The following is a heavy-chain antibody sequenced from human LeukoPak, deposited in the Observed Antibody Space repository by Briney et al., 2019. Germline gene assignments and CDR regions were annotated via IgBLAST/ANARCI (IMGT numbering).Heavy chain of an antibody. Sequence: GGSLRTSCATSGFPFNSYEMTLGLQAPSKGPGWVAFIWYDGSKKYYADSVKGRFSISRDNSKNTLYLQMNSLRAEDTAVYYCAKNQEVCGDLNWFDPWGQGTLVTVSS. CDR2: IWYDGSKK. CDR3: AKNQEVCGDLNWFDP. CDR1: GFPFNSYE. J-gene: IGHJ5*02. D-gene: IGHD4-17*01. V-gene: IGHV3-30*02.